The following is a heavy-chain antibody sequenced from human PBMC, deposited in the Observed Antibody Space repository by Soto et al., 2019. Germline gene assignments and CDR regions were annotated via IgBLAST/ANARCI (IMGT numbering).Heavy chain of an antibody. Sequence: PGESLKISCKGSGYSFTSYWIGWVRQMPGKGLEWMGIIYPGDSDTRYSPSFQGQVTISADKSISTAYLQWSSLKASDTAMYYCARNHESYCSGGSCYFDYWGQGTLVTVSS. D-gene: IGHD2-15*01. CDR3: ARNHESYCSGGSCYFDY. CDR2: IYPGDSDT. J-gene: IGHJ4*02. CDR1: GYSFTSYW. V-gene: IGHV5-51*01.